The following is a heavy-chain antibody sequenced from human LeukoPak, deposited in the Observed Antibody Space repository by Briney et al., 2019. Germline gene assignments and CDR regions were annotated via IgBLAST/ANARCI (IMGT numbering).Heavy chain of an antibody. J-gene: IGHJ3*02. CDR1: GYTFTGYY. CDR3: ARDIVVVPAAMGAFDI. V-gene: IGHV1-2*02. CDR2: INPKSGGT. D-gene: IGHD2-2*01. Sequence: ASVKVSCKASGYTFTGYYMHWVRQAPGQGLEWMGWINPKSGGTNYAQKFQGRVTMTRDTSISTAYMERSRLRSDDTAVYYCARDIVVVPAAMGAFDIWGQGTMVTVSS.